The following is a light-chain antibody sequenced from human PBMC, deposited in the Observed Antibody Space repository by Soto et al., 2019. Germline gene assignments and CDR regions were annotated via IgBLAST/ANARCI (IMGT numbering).Light chain of an antibody. CDR1: PSIGSY. CDR3: QQNYDVPYT. V-gene: IGKV1-39*01. CDR2: AAD. J-gene: IGKJ2*01. Sequence: QLTQAPSLLSASVGDRVTITCRASPSIGSYLNWYQHKPGEAPKLLIFAADTLKSGVPSRFSGSGFNEEFTLTVTSLQPEDFATYYCQQNYDVPYTFGLGTRVEIK.